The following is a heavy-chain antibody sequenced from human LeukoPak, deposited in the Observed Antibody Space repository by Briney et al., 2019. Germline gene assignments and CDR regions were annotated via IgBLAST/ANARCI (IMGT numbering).Heavy chain of an antibody. V-gene: IGHV3-7*01. CDR3: ARQGTSGYHYLDY. CDR2: IKQDGSEK. D-gene: IGHD3-22*01. J-gene: IGHJ4*02. Sequence: GGSLRLSCAASGFTFSSYWLSWVRQAPGKGLEWVANIKQDGSEKYYVDSVKGRFTISRDNAKNSLYLQMNSLRAEDTAVYYCARQGTSGYHYLDYWGQGTLVTVSS. CDR1: GFTFSSYW.